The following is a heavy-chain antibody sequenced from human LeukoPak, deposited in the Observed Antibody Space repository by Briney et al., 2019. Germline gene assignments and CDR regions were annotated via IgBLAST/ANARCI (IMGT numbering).Heavy chain of an antibody. V-gene: IGHV4-59*01. J-gene: IGHJ6*03. CDR1: GGSISSYY. CDR3: ARLEDYGFPYYMDV. D-gene: IGHD3-10*01. Sequence: SETLSLTCTVSGGSISSYYWSWIRQTPGKGLEWIGYIYYSGSTNFNPSLKSRVTISVDTSKNQFSLKMSSVTAADTAVYYCARLEDYGFPYYMDVWGKGTTVTISS. CDR2: IYYSGST.